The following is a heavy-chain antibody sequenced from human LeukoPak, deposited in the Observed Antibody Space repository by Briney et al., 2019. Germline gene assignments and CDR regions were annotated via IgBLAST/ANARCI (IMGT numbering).Heavy chain of an antibody. J-gene: IGHJ4*02. CDR3: ARSGLGYCSGGSCYDY. CDR1: GFTFSSYS. CDR2: ISSSSSYI. Sequence: GGSLRLSCAASGFTFSSYSMNWVRQAPGKGLEWVSSISSSSSYIYYADSVKGRLTISRDNAKNSLYLQMSSLRAEDTAVYYCARSGLGYCSGGSCYDYWGQGTLVTVSS. D-gene: IGHD2-15*01. V-gene: IGHV3-21*01.